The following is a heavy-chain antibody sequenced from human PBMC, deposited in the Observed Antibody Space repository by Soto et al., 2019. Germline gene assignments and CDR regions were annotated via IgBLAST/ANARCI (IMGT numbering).Heavy chain of an antibody. J-gene: IGHJ4*02. CDR1: GFTFSSYG. CDR2: ISYDGSNK. V-gene: IGHV3-30*18. D-gene: IGHD3-3*01. Sequence: QVQLVESGGGVVQPGRSLRLSCAASGFTFSSYGMHWVRQAPGKGLEWVAVISYDGSNKYYADSVKGRFTISRDNSKNTLYLQMNSLRAEDTAVYYCAKDRPLLEWLLYYWGQGTLVTVSS. CDR3: AKDRPLLEWLLYY.